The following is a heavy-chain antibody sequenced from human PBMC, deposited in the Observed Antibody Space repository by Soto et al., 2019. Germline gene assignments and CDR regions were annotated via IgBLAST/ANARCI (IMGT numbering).Heavy chain of an antibody. V-gene: IGHV1-69*13. D-gene: IGHD4-17*01. J-gene: IGHJ5*02. CDR2: IIPIFGTA. CDR3: ARDYGGNSDRWFDP. Sequence: SVKVSCKASGGTFSSYAISWVRQAPGQGLEWMGGIIPIFGTANYAQKFQGRVTITADESTSTAYMELSSLRSEDTAVYYCARDYGGNSDRWFDPWGQGTLVTVSS. CDR1: GGTFSSYA.